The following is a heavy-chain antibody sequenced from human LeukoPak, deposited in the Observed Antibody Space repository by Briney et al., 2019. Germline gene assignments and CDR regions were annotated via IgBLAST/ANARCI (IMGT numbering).Heavy chain of an antibody. Sequence: PGGSLRLSCAASGFIFSSYAMTWVRQAPGKGLEWVSGISGSGGSTYYADSVKGRFTISRDNSKNTLYVQMNSLRAEDTALYYCAKGKYSSSWPVRGDAFDIWGQGTMVTVSS. CDR2: ISGSGGST. J-gene: IGHJ3*02. D-gene: IGHD6-13*01. CDR3: AKGKYSSSWPVRGDAFDI. CDR1: GFIFSSYA. V-gene: IGHV3-23*01.